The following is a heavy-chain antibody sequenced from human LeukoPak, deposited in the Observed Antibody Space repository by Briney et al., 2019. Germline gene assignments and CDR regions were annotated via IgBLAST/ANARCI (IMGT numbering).Heavy chain of an antibody. Sequence: GGSLRLSCAASGFTFSSYSMNWARQAPGKGLEWVSSISSSSSQIYYADSVKGRFTISRDNAKNSLYLQLNSLRAEDTGVYYCARDQEGPQGGANSFAYWGQGTLVTVSS. CDR1: GFTFSSYS. CDR2: ISSSSSQI. CDR3: ARDQEGPQGGANSFAY. V-gene: IGHV3-21*01. J-gene: IGHJ4*02. D-gene: IGHD2-15*01.